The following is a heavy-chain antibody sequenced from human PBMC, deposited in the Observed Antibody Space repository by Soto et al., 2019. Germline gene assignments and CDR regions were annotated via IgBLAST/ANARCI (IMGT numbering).Heavy chain of an antibody. CDR1: GFTFSSYA. CDR3: AKTYIVVVPAAIWDDAFDI. CDR2: ISGSGGST. V-gene: IGHV3-23*01. Sequence: GGSLRLSCAASGFTFSSYAMSWVRQAPGKGLEWVSAISGSGGSTYYADSVKGRFTISRDNSKNTLYLQRNSLRAEDTAVYYCAKTYIVVVPAAIWDDAFDIWGQGTMVTVSS. J-gene: IGHJ3*02. D-gene: IGHD2-2*02.